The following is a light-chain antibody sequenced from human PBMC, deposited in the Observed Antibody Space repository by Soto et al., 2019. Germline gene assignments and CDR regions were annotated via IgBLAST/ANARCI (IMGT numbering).Light chain of an antibody. CDR1: QSVSSN. V-gene: IGKV3-15*01. Sequence: EIVLTQSPGTLSLSPGERATLSCRASQSVSSNLAWYQQKPGQAPRLLIYGASTRATGIPARFSGSGSGTEFTLSISSLQSEDFALYYCQQYNNWPLYTFGPGTKVDIK. CDR2: GAS. CDR3: QQYNNWPLYT. J-gene: IGKJ3*01.